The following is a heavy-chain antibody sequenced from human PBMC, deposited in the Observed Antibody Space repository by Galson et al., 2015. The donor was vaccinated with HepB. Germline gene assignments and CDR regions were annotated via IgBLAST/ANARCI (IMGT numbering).Heavy chain of an antibody. CDR1: GGSVSSGSYY. V-gene: IGHV4-31*03. CDR3: ARAYSSSSHFDY. J-gene: IGHJ4*02. Sequence: TLSLTCTVSGGSVSSGSYYWSWIRQHPGKGLEWIGYIYYSGSTYYNPSLKSRVTISVDTSKNQFSLKLSSVTAADTAVYYCARAYSSSSHFDYWGQGTLVTVSS. CDR2: IYYSGST. D-gene: IGHD6-6*01.